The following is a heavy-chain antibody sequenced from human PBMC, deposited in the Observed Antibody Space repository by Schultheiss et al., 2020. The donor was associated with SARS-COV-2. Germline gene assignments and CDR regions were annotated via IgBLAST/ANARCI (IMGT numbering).Heavy chain of an antibody. CDR3: ARSDYDFWSGYYVYFDY. Sequence: GSLRLSCAVYGGSFSGYYWSWIRQPPGKGLEWIGEINHSGSTNYNPSLKSRVTISVDTSKNQFSLKLSSVTAADTAVYYCARSDYDFWSGYYVYFDYWGQGTLVTVSS. D-gene: IGHD3-3*01. CDR2: INHSGST. CDR1: GGSFSGYY. J-gene: IGHJ4*02. V-gene: IGHV4-34*01.